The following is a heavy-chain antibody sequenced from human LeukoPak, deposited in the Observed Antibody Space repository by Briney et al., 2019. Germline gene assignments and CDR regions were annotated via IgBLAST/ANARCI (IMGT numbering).Heavy chain of an antibody. Sequence: GASVKVSCKASGYTFTGYYMHWVRQAPGQGLEWMGWINPNSGGTNYAQKFQGRVTMTRDTSISTAYMELSRLRSDDTAMYYCARTSRRYYYDSSGKGHAFDIWGQGTMVTVSS. J-gene: IGHJ3*02. D-gene: IGHD3-22*01. CDR1: GYTFTGYY. CDR3: ARTSRRYYYDSSGKGHAFDI. V-gene: IGHV1-2*02. CDR2: INPNSGGT.